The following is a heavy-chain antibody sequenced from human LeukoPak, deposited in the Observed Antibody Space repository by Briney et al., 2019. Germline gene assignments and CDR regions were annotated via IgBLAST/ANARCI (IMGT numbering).Heavy chain of an antibody. D-gene: IGHD3-10*01. V-gene: IGHV2-5*01. CDR2: IYWNDDK. CDR3: AHSRITMVRGVIYYYYGMDV. J-gene: IGHJ6*02. CDR1: GFSLSTSGVG. Sequence: SGPTLVKPTQTLTLTCTFSGFSLSTSGVGVGWIRQPPGKVLEWLALIYWNDDKRYSPSLKSRLTITKDTSKNQVVLTMTNMDPVDTATYYCAHSRITMVRGVIYYYYGMDVWGQGTTVTVSS.